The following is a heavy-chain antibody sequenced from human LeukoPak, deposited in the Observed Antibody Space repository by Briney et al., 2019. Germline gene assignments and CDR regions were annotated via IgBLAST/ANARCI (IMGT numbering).Heavy chain of an antibody. CDR3: ARGKLWSAPHYYYYYYGMDV. V-gene: IGHV1-69*13. CDR2: IIPNFGTA. J-gene: IGHJ6*02. CDR1: GGTFSSYA. Sequence: SVKVSCKASGGTFSSYAISWVRQAPGQGLEWMGGIIPNFGTANYAQKFQGRVTITADESTSTAYMELSSLRSEDTAVYYCARGKLWSAPHYYYYYYGMDVWGQGTTVTVSS. D-gene: IGHD5-18*01.